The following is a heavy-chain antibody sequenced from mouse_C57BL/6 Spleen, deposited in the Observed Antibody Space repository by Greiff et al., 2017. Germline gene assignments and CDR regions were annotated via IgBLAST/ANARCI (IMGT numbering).Heavy chain of an antibody. D-gene: IGHD1-1*01. V-gene: IGHV1-53*01. CDR1: GYTFTRYW. J-gene: IGHJ2*01. CDR3: AIPRFITTVVPLSN. Sequence: VQLQQPGTELVKPRASVKLSCKASGYTFTRYWMHWVKQRPGPGLEWIGNINPRNGGPNSNETFKRKAKLTVDKSSSTAYMPLSSQTSEDSAVYYCAIPRFITTVVPLSNWHQGTTLPVPS. CDR2: INPRNGGP.